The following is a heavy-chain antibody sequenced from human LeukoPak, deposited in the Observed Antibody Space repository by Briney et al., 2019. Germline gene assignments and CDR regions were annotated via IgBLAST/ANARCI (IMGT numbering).Heavy chain of an antibody. Sequence: SETLSLTRAVYGGSFSGYYWSWIRQPPGKGLEWIGEINHSGSTNYNPSLKSRVTISVDTSKNQFSLKLSSVTAADTAVYYCARAARTLGYYYGMDVWGQGTTVTVSS. CDR2: INHSGST. CDR1: GGSFSGYY. J-gene: IGHJ6*02. D-gene: IGHD6-6*01. CDR3: ARAARTLGYYYGMDV. V-gene: IGHV4-34*01.